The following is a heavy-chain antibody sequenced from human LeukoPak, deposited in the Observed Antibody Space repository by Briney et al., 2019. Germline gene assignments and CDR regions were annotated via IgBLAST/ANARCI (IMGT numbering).Heavy chain of an antibody. J-gene: IGHJ1*01. CDR1: GFTFSSYA. Sequence: GGSQRLSCAASGFTFSSYAMHWVRHAPGKGLEWVAIIWYDGSNKYYGNSVRGRFTISRDNSKNTVYLQMNSLRDDDTAVYYCARAGLHLWPTNWGQGTLVTVSS. CDR3: ARAGLHLWPTN. V-gene: IGHV3-33*01. CDR2: IWYDGSNK. D-gene: IGHD5-18*01.